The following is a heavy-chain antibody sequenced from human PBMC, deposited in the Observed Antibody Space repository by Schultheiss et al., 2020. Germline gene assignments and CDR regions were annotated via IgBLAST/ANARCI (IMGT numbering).Heavy chain of an antibody. V-gene: IGHV3-9*01. CDR1: GFTFDDYA. CDR3: AKVHSSGWSNFDY. D-gene: IGHD6-19*01. Sequence: SLKISCATSGFTFDDYAMHWVRQAPGKGLEWVSGISWNSGSIGYADSVKGRFTISRDNAKNSLYLQMNSLRAEDTAVYYCAKVHSSGWSNFDYWGQGTLVTVSS. J-gene: IGHJ4*02. CDR2: ISWNSGSI.